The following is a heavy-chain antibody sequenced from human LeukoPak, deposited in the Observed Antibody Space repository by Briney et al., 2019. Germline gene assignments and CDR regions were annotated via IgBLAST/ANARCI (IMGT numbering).Heavy chain of an antibody. CDR1: GDSVSSNSAA. Sequence: SQTLSLTCASSGDSVSSNSAAWNWIRQSPSRVLEWLGRTYYRSKWYYDYAVSVKSRITINPDTAKNQFSLQLNSVTPEDTAVYYCARMTTVVTRAYDYWGQGTLVTVSS. CDR3: ARMTTVVTRAYDY. D-gene: IGHD4-23*01. J-gene: IGHJ4*02. V-gene: IGHV6-1*01. CDR2: TYYRSKWYY.